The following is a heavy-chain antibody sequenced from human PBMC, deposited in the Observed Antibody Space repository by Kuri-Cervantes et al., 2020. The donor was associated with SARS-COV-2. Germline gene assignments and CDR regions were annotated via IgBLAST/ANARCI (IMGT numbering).Heavy chain of an antibody. Sequence: ESLKISCTVSRCSIRSSSYSWGWTRQPPGKGLEWIGRLYYTVNTDYNPSLNSRVTISVDTSKNHFSLKVSSVTPADTTVYYCARVKGDDFCSGRQSDAFDIWGQGTMVTVSS. CDR2: LYYTVNT. CDR3: ARVKGDDFCSGRQSDAFDI. V-gene: IGHV4-39*02. CDR1: RCSIRSSSYS. D-gene: IGHD3-3*01. J-gene: IGHJ3*02.